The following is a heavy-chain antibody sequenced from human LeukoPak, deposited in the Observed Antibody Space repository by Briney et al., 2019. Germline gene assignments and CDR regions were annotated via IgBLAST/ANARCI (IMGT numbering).Heavy chain of an antibody. CDR2: IYPGDSDT. J-gene: IGHJ4*02. D-gene: IGHD6-19*01. V-gene: IGHV5-51*01. Sequence: GESLKISCQGSGSRFNSYWIAWVRQLPGKGLEWLGIIYPGDSDTRYSPAFKGQVTISADKSISTAYLQWSSLKASDTAMYYCASLTAVEDYFDYWGQGTLVTVSS. CDR3: ASLTAVEDYFDY. CDR1: GSRFNSYW.